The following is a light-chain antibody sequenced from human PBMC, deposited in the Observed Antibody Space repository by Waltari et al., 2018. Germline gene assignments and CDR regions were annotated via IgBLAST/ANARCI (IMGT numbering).Light chain of an antibody. J-gene: IGLJ2*01. CDR2: SNN. Sequence: QSVLTQPPSASGTPGQRVTIPCSGSSSNIGSHTVNWYQQLPGTAPKLLIYSNNQRPSGGPDRFSGPKSGTTALLAISGLQSEDEADYYCAAWDDSLNGGVFGGGTKLTVL. CDR3: AAWDDSLNGGV. V-gene: IGLV1-44*01. CDR1: SSNIGSHT.